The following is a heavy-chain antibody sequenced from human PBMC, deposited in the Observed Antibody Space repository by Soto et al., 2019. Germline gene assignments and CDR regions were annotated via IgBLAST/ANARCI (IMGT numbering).Heavy chain of an antibody. CDR1: GGTFSSYA. Sequence: GASVKVSCKASGGTFSSYAISWVRQAPGQGLEWMGGIIPIFGTANYAQKFQGRVTITADESTSTAYMELSSLRSEDTAVYYCAREPEGGAVAGGYYFDYWGQGTLVTVSS. CDR2: IIPIFGTA. D-gene: IGHD6-19*01. V-gene: IGHV1-69*13. J-gene: IGHJ4*02. CDR3: AREPEGGAVAGGYYFDY.